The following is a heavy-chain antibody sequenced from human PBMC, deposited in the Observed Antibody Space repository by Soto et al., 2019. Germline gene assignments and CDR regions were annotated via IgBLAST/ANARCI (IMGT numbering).Heavy chain of an antibody. D-gene: IGHD6-6*01. CDR2: INHSGST. Sequence: SETLSLTCAVYGGSFSGYYWSWIRQPPGKGLEWIGEINHSGSTNYNPSLKSRVTISVDTSKNQFSLKLSTVTAADTAVYYCARGRGYRIAARLLDYWGQGTLVTVSS. V-gene: IGHV4-34*01. CDR3: ARGRGYRIAARLLDY. J-gene: IGHJ4*02. CDR1: GGSFSGYY.